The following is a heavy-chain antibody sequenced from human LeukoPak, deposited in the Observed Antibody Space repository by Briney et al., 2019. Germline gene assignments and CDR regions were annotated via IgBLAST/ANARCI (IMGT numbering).Heavy chain of an antibody. D-gene: IGHD5-18*01. CDR3: AREMGDTAMVNYYYGMDV. CDR1: GGTFSSYA. CDR2: IIPIFGTA. V-gene: IGHV1-69*13. Sequence: GASVKVSCKASGGTFSSYAISWVRQAPGQGLEWMGGIIPIFGTANYAQKFQGRVTITADESTSTAYMELSSLRSEDTAVYYCAREMGDTAMVNYYYGMDVWGQGTTVTVSS. J-gene: IGHJ6*02.